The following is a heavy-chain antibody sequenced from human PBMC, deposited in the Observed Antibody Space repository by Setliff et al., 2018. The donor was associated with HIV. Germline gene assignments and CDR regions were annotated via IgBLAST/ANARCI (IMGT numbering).Heavy chain of an antibody. CDR3: ARLAGQRTIAAADYFFDF. J-gene: IGHJ4*02. Sequence: PSETLSLTCAVSGFSISSGYYWGWIRQPPGKGLEWIGAIYHSGSSYYSPSLKSRVTLFLDTSKNQFSLTLNSLTAADTDVYYCARLAGQRTIAAADYFFDFWGQGALVTVSS. D-gene: IGHD6-13*01. CDR2: IYHSGSS. CDR1: GFSISSGYY. V-gene: IGHV4-38-2*01.